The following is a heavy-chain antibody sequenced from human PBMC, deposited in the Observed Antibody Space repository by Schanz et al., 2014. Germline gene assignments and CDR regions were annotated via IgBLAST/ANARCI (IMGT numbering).Heavy chain of an antibody. Sequence: EVQLVESGGGFVQPGGSLGLSCVVSGFTVSSDHMSWVRQVPGKGLEWLSYIATSSSTRHYADSVKGRVTISRDNAKNSVSLQMRRLRVEDTAVYYCASGVHVSSLQKGLQFWGRGTLXIVSS. CDR2: IATSSSTR. CDR3: ASGVHVSSLQKGLQF. J-gene: IGHJ1*01. D-gene: IGHD3-10*01. CDR1: GFTVSSDH. V-gene: IGHV3-48*01.